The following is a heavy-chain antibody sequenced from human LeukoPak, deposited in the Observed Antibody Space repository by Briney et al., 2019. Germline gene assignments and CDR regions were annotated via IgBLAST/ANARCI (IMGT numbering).Heavy chain of an antibody. V-gene: IGHV3-74*01. CDR2: INTDGSST. D-gene: IGHD5-18*01. Sequence: PGGSLRLSCAASGFTFSSYWMHWVRQAPGKGLVWVSRINTDGSSTSYADSVKGRFTISRDNAKNTLYLQMNSLRAEDTAVYSCARDESGTWIQLWSQKYYFDYWGQGTLVTVSS. CDR1: GFTFSSYW. J-gene: IGHJ4*02. CDR3: ARDESGTWIQLWSQKYYFDY.